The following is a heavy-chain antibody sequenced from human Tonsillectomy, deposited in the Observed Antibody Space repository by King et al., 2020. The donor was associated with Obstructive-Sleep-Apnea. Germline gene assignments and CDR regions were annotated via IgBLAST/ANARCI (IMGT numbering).Heavy chain of an antibody. V-gene: IGHV4-34*01. D-gene: IGHD3-10*01. CDR1: GGSFSGYY. CDR3: ARGARVRGVIITGHDY. Sequence: VQLQQWGAGLLKPSETLSLTCAVYGGSFSGYYWSWIRQPPGKGLEWIGEINHSGSPNYNPSLKSRVTISVDTSKNQFSLKLSSVTAADTAVYYCARGARVRGVIITGHDYWGQGTLVTVSS. J-gene: IGHJ4*02. CDR2: INHSGSP.